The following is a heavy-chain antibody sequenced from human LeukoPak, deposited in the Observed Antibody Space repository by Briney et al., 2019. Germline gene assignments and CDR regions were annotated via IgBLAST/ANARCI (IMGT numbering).Heavy chain of an antibody. CDR1: GGSISSSSYY. Sequence: SETLSLTCTVSGGSISSSSYYWGWIRQPPVKGLEWIGSIYYSGSTYYNPSLKSRVTISVDTSKNQFSLKLSSVTAADTAVYYCARLSGSYCYFDYWGQGTLVTVSS. D-gene: IGHD3-10*01. CDR3: ARLSGSYCYFDY. CDR2: IYYSGST. J-gene: IGHJ4*02. V-gene: IGHV4-39*01.